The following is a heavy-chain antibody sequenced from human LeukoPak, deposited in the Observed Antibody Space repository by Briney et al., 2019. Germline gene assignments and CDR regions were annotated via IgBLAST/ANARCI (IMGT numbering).Heavy chain of an antibody. D-gene: IGHD2/OR15-2a*01. CDR1: GFSFSSYV. V-gene: IGHV3-30*04. Sequence: GGSLRLSCAASGFSFSSYVMHWVRQAPGKGLEGVAMISYNGTGQYYADFVKGRFTISKDNAKNTAYLQMNSLRAEDTAVYYCVSFYETYWGRGTLVTVSS. CDR3: VSFYETY. J-gene: IGHJ4*02. CDR2: ISYNGTGQ.